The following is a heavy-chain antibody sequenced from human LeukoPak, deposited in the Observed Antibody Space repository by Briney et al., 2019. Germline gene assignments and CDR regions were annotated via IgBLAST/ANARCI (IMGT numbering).Heavy chain of an antibody. D-gene: IGHD6-13*01. Sequence: PGGSLRLSCAASGFTFSSYYMNWVRQAPGKGLEWVSDISSSSTTKYYADSVKGRFTISRDNAKNSLYLQMNSLRAEDTAVYYCARDHYSSSALDYWGQGTLVTVSS. CDR3: ARDHYSSSALDY. CDR2: ISSSSTTK. CDR1: GFTFSSYY. J-gene: IGHJ4*02. V-gene: IGHV3-48*04.